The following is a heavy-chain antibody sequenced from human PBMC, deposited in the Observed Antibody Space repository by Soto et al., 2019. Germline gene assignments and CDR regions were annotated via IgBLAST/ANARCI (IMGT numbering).Heavy chain of an antibody. CDR2: IYHSGET. J-gene: IGHJ5*02. V-gene: IGHV4-4*02. CDR1: GDSIVRNNW. D-gene: IGHD1-1*01. CDR3: ARLHHWTAREKWFDP. Sequence: QVRLRESGPGLVNLSGTLSLTCDVSGDSIVRNNWWTWIRQAPGKGLEWIAEIYHSGETNYNPSLKRRVTISLDKSKEQFYLRLTSVTAADTAVYYCARLHHWTAREKWFDPWGQGILVTVSS.